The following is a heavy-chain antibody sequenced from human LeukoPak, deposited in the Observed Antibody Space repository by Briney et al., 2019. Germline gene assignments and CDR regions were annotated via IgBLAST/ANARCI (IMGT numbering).Heavy chain of an antibody. Sequence: PGGSLRLSCAASGFTFSSYAMSWVRRAPGKGLEWVSAISGSGGSTYYADSVKGRFTISGDNSKNTLYLQMNSLRAEDTAVYYCAKDGNWVYYYGMDVWGQGTTVTVSS. CDR2: ISGSGGST. V-gene: IGHV3-23*01. J-gene: IGHJ6*02. CDR1: GFTFSSYA. D-gene: IGHD7-27*01. CDR3: AKDGNWVYYYGMDV.